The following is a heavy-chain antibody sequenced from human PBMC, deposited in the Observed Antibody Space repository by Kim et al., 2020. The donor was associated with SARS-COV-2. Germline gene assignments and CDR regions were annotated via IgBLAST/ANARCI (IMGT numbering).Heavy chain of an antibody. D-gene: IGHD6-19*01. J-gene: IGHJ6*02. Sequence: GGSLRLSCAASGFTFRSFAMSWVRQAPGKGLDWVSAITGNGGTFYAESVKGRFTISRDNSKNTLYLQLNSLRVEDTAIYYCAKMKGQQWTNYGMDVWGQGTTVIVSS. V-gene: IGHV3-23*01. CDR2: ITGNGGT. CDR3: AKMKGQQWTNYGMDV. CDR1: GFTFRSFA.